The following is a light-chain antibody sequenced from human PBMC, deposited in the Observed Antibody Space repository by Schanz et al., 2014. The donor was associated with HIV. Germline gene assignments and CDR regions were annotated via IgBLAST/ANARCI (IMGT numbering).Light chain of an antibody. J-gene: IGKJ1*01. CDR2: ATS. V-gene: IGKV3-20*01. CDR3: QQYNTYSRT. Sequence: EIVLTQSPGRLSLSPGERATLSCRASQSVGGSQLAWFQLKRGQPPRLLIYATSFRAVGIPDRFSGSGSETDFTLTISRLEPEDFATYYCQQYNTYSRTFGPGTKVEVK. CDR1: QSVGGSQ.